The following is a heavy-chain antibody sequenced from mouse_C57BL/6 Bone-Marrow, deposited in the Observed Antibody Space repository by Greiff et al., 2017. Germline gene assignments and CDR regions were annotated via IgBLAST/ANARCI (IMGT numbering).Heavy chain of an antibody. CDR1: GYSITSGYY. CDR2: ISYDGSN. Sequence: ESGPGLVKPSQSLSLTCSVTGYSITSGYYWNWIRQFPGNKLEWMGYISYDGSNNYNPSLKNRISITRDTSKNQFCLKLNSVTTEDTATYYCARDPLSHAMDYWGQGTSVTVSS. J-gene: IGHJ4*01. CDR3: ARDPLSHAMDY. V-gene: IGHV3-6*01. D-gene: IGHD1-1*02.